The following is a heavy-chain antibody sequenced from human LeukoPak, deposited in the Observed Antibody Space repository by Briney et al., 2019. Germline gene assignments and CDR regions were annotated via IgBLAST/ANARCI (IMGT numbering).Heavy chain of an antibody. Sequence: SGGSLRLSCAASGFTFSSFAMSWVRQAPGKGLEWVSAISGSGGSTYYADSVKGRFTISRDNSKNTLYLQMNSPRAEDTAVYYCAKRSAYSSDSPHFDYWGQGTLVTVSS. J-gene: IGHJ4*02. D-gene: IGHD6-25*01. CDR2: ISGSGGST. CDR1: GFTFSSFA. CDR3: AKRSAYSSDSPHFDY. V-gene: IGHV3-23*01.